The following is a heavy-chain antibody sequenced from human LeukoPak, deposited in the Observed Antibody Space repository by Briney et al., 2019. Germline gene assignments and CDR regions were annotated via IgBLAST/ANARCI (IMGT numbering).Heavy chain of an antibody. Sequence: MHWVRQXXGQGLEWXGWINPDSGGTRYAQRFQGRVTMTRDTSINTVYMELSRLRSDDTAVYYCARDYELGTAGSAYEFFDYWGQGSLVTVSS. J-gene: IGHJ4*02. CDR2: INPDSGGT. D-gene: IGHD6-13*01. CDR3: ARDYELGTAGSAYEFFDY. V-gene: IGHV1-2*02.